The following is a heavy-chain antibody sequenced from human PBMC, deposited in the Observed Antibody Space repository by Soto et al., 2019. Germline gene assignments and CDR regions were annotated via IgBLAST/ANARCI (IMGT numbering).Heavy chain of an antibody. Sequence: QVQLVQSGAEVKKPGSSVKVSCKASGGTFSSYAISWVRQAPGQGLEWMGGIIPIFGTANYAQKFKGRVTITADKSPNTAYMELSSLRSEDTAVYYCARAVGGAATTRYFDYWGQGTLVTASS. CDR1: GGTFSSYA. CDR3: ARAVGGAATTRYFDY. D-gene: IGHD2-15*01. V-gene: IGHV1-69*06. CDR2: IIPIFGTA. J-gene: IGHJ4*02.